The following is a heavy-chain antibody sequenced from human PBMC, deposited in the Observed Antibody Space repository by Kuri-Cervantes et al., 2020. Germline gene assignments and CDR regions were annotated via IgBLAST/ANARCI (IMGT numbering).Heavy chain of an antibody. J-gene: IGHJ4*02. V-gene: IGHV4-39*01. CDR3: ARQLGRYYDFWSGYYNTETKYYFDY. Sequence: SETLSLTCTVSGGSISSSSYYWGWIRQPPGKGLEWIGSIYYSGSTYYNPSLKSRVTISVDTSKNQFSLKLSSVTAADTAVYYCARQLGRYYDFWSGYYNTETKYYFDYWGQGTLVTVSS. D-gene: IGHD3-3*01. CDR2: IYYSGST. CDR1: GGSISSSSYY.